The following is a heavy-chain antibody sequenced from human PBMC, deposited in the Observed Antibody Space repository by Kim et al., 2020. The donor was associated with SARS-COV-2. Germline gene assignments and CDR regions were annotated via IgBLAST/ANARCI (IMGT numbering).Heavy chain of an antibody. CDR1: GFTFSSYG. Sequence: GGSLRLSCAASGFTFSSYGMHWVRQAPGKGLEWVAVIWYDGSNKYYADSVKGRFTISRDNSKNTLYLQMNSLRAEDTAVYYCAKDRSEHYYYYGMDVWGQGTTVTVSS. CDR2: IWYDGSNK. D-gene: IGHD3-3*01. V-gene: IGHV3-33*06. J-gene: IGHJ6*02. CDR3: AKDRSEHYYYYGMDV.